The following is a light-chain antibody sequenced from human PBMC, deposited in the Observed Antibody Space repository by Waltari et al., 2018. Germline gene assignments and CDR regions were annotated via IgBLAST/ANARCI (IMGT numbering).Light chain of an antibody. CDR2: GAS. J-gene: IGKJ1*01. CDR1: QMVTRA. Sequence: DIVLTQSPGTLSFSPGESATLTCRTSQMVTRALAWYQQQPGQAPRLLIHGASNRATGIPDRFSGSGSGTDFSLTISSLEPEDFAVYYCQHYLRLPVTFGQGTKVEVK. V-gene: IGKV3-20*01. CDR3: QHYLRLPVT.